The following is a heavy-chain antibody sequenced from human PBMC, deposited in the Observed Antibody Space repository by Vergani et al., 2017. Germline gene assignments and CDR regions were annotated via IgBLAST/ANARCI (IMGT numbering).Heavy chain of an antibody. CDR2: IYYSGST. Sequence: QVQLQESGPGLVKPSETLSLTCTVSGGSISSHYWSWIRQPPGKGLEWIGYIYYSGSTNYNPALKSRVTISVDTSKNQFSLKLSSVTAADTAVYYCARLNTDYYYYMDVWGKGTTVTVSS. D-gene: IGHD2-8*02. CDR3: ARLNTDYYYYMDV. V-gene: IGHV4-59*11. J-gene: IGHJ6*03. CDR1: GGSISSHY.